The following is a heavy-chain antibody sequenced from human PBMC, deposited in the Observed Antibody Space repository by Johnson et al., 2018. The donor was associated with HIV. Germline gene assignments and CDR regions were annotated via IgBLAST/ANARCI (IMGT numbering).Heavy chain of an antibody. D-gene: IGHD1-14*01. CDR2: ISSSEK. J-gene: IGHJ3*02. V-gene: IGHV3-11*04. CDR3: AKEMSSWPGEAFDI. CDR1: GFTFSDHY. Sequence: QVQLVESGGGLVKAGGSLRLSCAASGFTFSDHYMTWIRQAPGKGLECISSISSSEKYYVDSVKGRFTISRDNAKNSLYLQMNSLRAEDTAVYYCAKEMSSWPGEAFDIWGQGTMVTVSS.